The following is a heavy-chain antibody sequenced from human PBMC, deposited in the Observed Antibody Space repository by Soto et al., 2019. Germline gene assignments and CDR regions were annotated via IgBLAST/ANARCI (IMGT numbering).Heavy chain of an antibody. CDR3: AKHSRETNTCCGEV. J-gene: IGHJ4*02. CDR2: VSNSGSST. CDR1: GFTFRDYS. V-gene: IGHV3-23*01. D-gene: IGHD2-21*01. Sequence: PGGSLRLSCAASGFTFRDYSMSWVRQAPGRGLEWVAGVSNSGSSTYYADSVKGRFTISRDNSNNTLYLQMNSLRAEDTAVYYCAKHSRETNTCCGEVWGQGTRVTVSS.